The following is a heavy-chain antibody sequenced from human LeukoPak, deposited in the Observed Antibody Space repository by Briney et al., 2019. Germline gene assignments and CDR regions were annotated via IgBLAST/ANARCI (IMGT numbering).Heavy chain of an antibody. D-gene: IGHD7-27*01. Sequence: GGSLRLSCAASGFTFSSYAMSWVRQAPGKGLEWVSAISGSGGSTYYADSVKGRFTISRDNSKNTVYLQMNSLRAEDTAVYSCVKSLTGDFDYWGQGTLVTVSS. CDR2: ISGSGGST. V-gene: IGHV3-23*01. CDR1: GFTFSSYA. J-gene: IGHJ4*02. CDR3: VKSLTGDFDY.